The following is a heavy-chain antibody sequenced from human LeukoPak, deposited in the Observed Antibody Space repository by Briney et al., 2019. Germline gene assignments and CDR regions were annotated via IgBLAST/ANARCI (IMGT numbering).Heavy chain of an antibody. D-gene: IGHD6-13*01. CDR2: INPSGGST. J-gene: IGHJ5*02. CDR3: APLGGIAAAGTSSNWFDP. Sequence: ASVKVSCKASGYTFTSYYMHWVRQAPGQGLEWMGIINPSGGSTSCAQKFQGRVTMTRDTSTSTVYMELSSLRSEDTAVYYCAPLGGIAAAGTSSNWFDPWGQGTLVTVSS. V-gene: IGHV1-46*01. CDR1: GYTFTSYY.